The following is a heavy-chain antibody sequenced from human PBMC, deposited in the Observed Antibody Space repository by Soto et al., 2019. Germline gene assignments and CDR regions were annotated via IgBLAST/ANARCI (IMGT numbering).Heavy chain of an antibody. CDR3: ARGLEDYYYGMDV. CDR2: IYYSGST. V-gene: IGHV4-31*03. CDR1: GGSISSGGYY. D-gene: IGHD3-3*01. J-gene: IGHJ6*02. Sequence: PSETLSLTCTVSGGSISSGGYYWSWIRQHPGKGLEWIGHIYYSGSTYYNPSLKSRVTISVDTSKNQFSLKLSSVTAADTAVYYCARGLEDYYYGMDVWGQGTTVTVSS.